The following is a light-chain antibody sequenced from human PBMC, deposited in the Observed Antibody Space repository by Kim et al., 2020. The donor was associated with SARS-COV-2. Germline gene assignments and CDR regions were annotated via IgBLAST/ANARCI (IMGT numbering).Light chain of an antibody. CDR2: QDS. CDR1: KLGDKY. CDR3: QAWDSSTVV. V-gene: IGLV3-1*01. Sequence: VSPGQPASITCSGDKLGDKYACWYQQKPGQSPVLVIYQDSKRPSGIPERFSGSNSGNTATLTISGTQAMDGADYYCQAWDSSTVVFGGGTQLTVL. J-gene: IGLJ2*01.